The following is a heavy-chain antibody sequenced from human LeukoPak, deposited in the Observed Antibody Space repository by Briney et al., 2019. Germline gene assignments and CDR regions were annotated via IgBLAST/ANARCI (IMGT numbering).Heavy chain of an antibody. D-gene: IGHD2-2*01. CDR2: MNPNSGNT. J-gene: IGHJ5*02. CDR3: ARETSCSSTSCFRRDWFDP. V-gene: IGHV1-8*01. Sequence: ASVKVSCKASGYTFTSYDINWVRQATGQGLEWMGWMNPNSGNTGYAQKFQGRVTMTRNTSISTAYMELSSLRSEDTAVYYCARETSCSSTSCFRRDWFDPWGQGTLVTVSS. CDR1: GYTFTSYD.